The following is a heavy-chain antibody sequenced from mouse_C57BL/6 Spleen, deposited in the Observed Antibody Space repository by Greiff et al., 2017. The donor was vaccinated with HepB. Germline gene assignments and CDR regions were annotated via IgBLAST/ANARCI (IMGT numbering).Heavy chain of an antibody. Sequence: VQLQQPGAELVRPGSSVKLSCKASGYTFTSYWMHWVKQRPIQGLEWIGNIDPSDSETHYNQKFKDKATLTVDKSSSTAYMQLSSLTSEDSAVYYCARGTTVVEEGCDYWGQGTTLTVSS. V-gene: IGHV1-52*01. J-gene: IGHJ2*01. D-gene: IGHD1-1*01. CDR3: ARGTTVVEEGCDY. CDR1: GYTFTSYW. CDR2: IDPSDSET.